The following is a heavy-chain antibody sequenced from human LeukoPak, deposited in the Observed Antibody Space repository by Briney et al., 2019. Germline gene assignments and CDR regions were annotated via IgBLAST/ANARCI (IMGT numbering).Heavy chain of an antibody. CDR1: GYTFTCYY. CDR2: INPNSGGT. D-gene: IGHD4-23*01. Sequence: ASVTVSCKASGYTFTCYYMHWVRQAPGQGLEWMGWINPNSGGTNYEQKFQGRVTMSRDTSISTAYMELSRLRSDDTAVYYCARTVTRKQIYYFDYWGQGTLVTVSS. V-gene: IGHV1-2*02. CDR3: ARTVTRKQIYYFDY. J-gene: IGHJ4*02.